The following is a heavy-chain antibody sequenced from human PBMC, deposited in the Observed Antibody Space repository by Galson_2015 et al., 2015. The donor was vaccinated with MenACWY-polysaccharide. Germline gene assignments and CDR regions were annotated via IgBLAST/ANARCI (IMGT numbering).Heavy chain of an antibody. CDR1: GFTFSTYT. CDR3: ARVAYSSRTFDS. J-gene: IGHJ4*02. D-gene: IGHD4-11*01. Sequence: SLSLSCAASGFTFSTYTMTWVRQAPGKGLEWVSSVSSGSGTIYYAESVKGRFTISRDNAQSSLYLQLNSLRDEDTAVYYCARVAYSSRTFDSWGQGTLVTVSS. CDR2: VSSGSGTI. V-gene: IGHV3-48*02.